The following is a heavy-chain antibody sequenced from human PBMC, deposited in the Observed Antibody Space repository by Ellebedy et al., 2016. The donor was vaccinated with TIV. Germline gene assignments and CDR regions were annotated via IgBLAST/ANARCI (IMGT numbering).Heavy chain of an antibody. V-gene: IGHV4-4*07. J-gene: IGHJ4*02. CDR2: IYTSGHT. D-gene: IGHD3-16*01. Sequence: SETLSLTCSVSGVSISRYYWNWIRQSAGKGLEWIGRIYTSGHTDYNPSLRSRVSIPVDTPKNQFSLKVISVTAADTAVYYCARDRFGAYYFDSWGQGTQVTVSS. CDR3: ARDRFGAYYFDS. CDR1: GVSISRYY.